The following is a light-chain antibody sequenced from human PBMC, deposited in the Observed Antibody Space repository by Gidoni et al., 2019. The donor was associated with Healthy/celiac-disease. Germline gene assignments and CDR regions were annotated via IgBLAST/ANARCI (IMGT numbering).Light chain of an antibody. V-gene: IGKV2-28*01. CDR1: QSLLHSNGYNY. CDR3: MQDLQTPGT. Sequence: EIVMTQSPLSLPVTPGEPASISCRSSQSLLHSNGYNYLDWYLQKPGQSPQLLIYLGSNRASGVPDRFSGSGSGTDFTLKISRVEAEDVGVYYCMQDLQTPGTFGGXTKVEIK. J-gene: IGKJ4*01. CDR2: LGS.